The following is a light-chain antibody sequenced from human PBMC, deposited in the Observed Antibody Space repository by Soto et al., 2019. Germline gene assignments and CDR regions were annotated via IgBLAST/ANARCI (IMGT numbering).Light chain of an antibody. Sequence: QSALTQPASVSGSPGQSITIPCTVTSSDVGSYNLVSWYQHHPGKAPKLMIFEVSKRPSGVSNRFSGSKSGNTASLTISGLQAEDEAEYYCCSYAGTYVFGTGTKVTLL. V-gene: IGLV2-23*02. J-gene: IGLJ1*01. CDR3: CSYAGTYV. CDR1: SSDVGSYNL. CDR2: EVS.